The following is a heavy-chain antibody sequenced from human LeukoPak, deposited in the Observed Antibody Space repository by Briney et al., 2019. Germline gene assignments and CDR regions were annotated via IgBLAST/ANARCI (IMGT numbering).Heavy chain of an antibody. CDR1: GFTFSSYW. V-gene: IGHV3-74*01. CDR2: INNDGSST. CDR3: ARPTKEGSSWYWWFDP. Sequence: GGSLRLSCAASGFTFSSYWMHWVGQAPGKGLVWASRINNDGSSTSYADSVKGRFTISRDNAKNTLYLQMNSLRAEDTAVYYCARPTKEGSSWYWWFDPWGQGTLVTVSS. J-gene: IGHJ5*02. D-gene: IGHD6-13*01.